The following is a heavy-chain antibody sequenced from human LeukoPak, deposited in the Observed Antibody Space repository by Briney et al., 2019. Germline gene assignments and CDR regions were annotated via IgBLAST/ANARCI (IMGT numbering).Heavy chain of an antibody. D-gene: IGHD3-22*01. J-gene: IGHJ4*02. CDR2: IIPIFGTA. CDR1: GGTFSSYA. V-gene: IGHV1-69*05. CDR3: ARGYDSSGYCLDY. Sequence: PRASVKVSCKASGGTFSSYAISWVRQAPGQGLEWMGGIIPIFGTANYAQKFQGRVTITTDESTSTAYMELSSLRSEDTAVYYCARGYDSSGYCLDYWGQGTLVTVSS.